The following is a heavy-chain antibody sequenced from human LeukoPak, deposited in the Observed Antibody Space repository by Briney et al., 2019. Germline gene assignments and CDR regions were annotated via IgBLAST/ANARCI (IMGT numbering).Heavy chain of an antibody. CDR3: AKDPRYYYDSSGHY. V-gene: IGHV3-30*02. D-gene: IGHD3-22*01. J-gene: IGHJ4*02. CDR1: GFTFSTYG. CDR2: IRYDGSKT. Sequence: GGSLRLSCAASGFTFSTYGIHWARQAPGKGLEWVAFIRYDGSKTHYADSVKGRFTISRDNSKNTLYLQMNSLRAEDTAVYYCAKDPRYYYDSSGHYWGQGTLVTVSS.